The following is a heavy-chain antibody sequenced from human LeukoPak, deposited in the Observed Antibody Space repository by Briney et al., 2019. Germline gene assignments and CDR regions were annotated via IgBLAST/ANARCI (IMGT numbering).Heavy chain of an antibody. CDR3: ARRNIGIVVVPAAIIPYYYYYMDV. D-gene: IGHD2-2*01. V-gene: IGHV4-4*09. CDR1: GGSISSYY. Sequence: SETLSLTCTVSGGSISSYYWSWIRQPPGKGLEWIGYIYTSGSTNYNPSLKGRVTISVDTSKNQFSLKLSSVTAADTAVYYCARRNIGIVVVPAAIIPYYYYYMDVWGKGTTVTVSS. J-gene: IGHJ6*03. CDR2: IYTSGST.